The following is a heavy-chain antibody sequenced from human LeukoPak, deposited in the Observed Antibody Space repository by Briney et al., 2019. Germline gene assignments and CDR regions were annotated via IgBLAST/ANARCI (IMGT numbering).Heavy chain of an antibody. J-gene: IGHJ2*01. V-gene: IGHV3-66*01. CDR1: GFTVSSNY. Sequence: GGSLRLSCAPSGFTVSSNYMSWVRQAPGKGLEWVLVVYSGGITYYADSVKGRFTISRDSSKNTLYLQMNALRAEDTAVYYCARAPPVGGSNFRWYFDLWGRGTLVTVSS. CDR3: ARAPPVGGSNFRWYFDL. D-gene: IGHD4-23*01. CDR2: VYSGGIT.